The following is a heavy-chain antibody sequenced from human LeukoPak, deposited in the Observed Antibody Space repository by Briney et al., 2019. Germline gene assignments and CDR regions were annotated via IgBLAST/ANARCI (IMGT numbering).Heavy chain of an antibody. Sequence: GGSLRLSCAASGFTVSSNYMSWVRQAPGKGLEWVSVIYSGGSTYYADSVKGRFTISRDNSKNTLYLQMNSPRAEDTAVYYCARDIAAAGYFDYWGQGTLVTVSS. CDR2: IYSGGST. CDR3: ARDIAAAGYFDY. CDR1: GFTVSSNY. J-gene: IGHJ4*02. V-gene: IGHV3-53*01. D-gene: IGHD6-13*01.